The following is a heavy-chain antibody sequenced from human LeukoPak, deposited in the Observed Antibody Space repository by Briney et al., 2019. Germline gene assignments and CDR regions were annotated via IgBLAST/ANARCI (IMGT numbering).Heavy chain of an antibody. J-gene: IGHJ4*02. CDR2: VNTGGTT. V-gene: IGHV4-61*02. D-gene: IGHD4-17*01. CDR1: GGSISSRSYY. Sequence: SETLSLTCTVSGGSISSRSYYWTWIRQPAGKGLEWIGRVNTGGTTNYNPSLKSRVTISVDTSKNQFSLKLSSVTAADTAVYYCARTPHTDHGDYASTDYWGQGTLVTVSS. CDR3: ARTPHTDHGDYASTDY.